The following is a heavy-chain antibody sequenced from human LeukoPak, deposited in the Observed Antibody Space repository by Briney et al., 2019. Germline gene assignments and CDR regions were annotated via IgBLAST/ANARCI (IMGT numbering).Heavy chain of an antibody. D-gene: IGHD6-6*01. Sequence: PSETLSLTCTVSGGSISSYYWSWIRQAPGKGLEWIGYIYYSGSTNYNPSLKSRVTISVDTSKNQFYLKLSSVTAADTAVYYCARARPLDAFDIWGQGTMVTVSS. CDR1: GGSISSYY. CDR3: ARARPLDAFDI. J-gene: IGHJ3*02. CDR2: IYYSGST. V-gene: IGHV4-59*01.